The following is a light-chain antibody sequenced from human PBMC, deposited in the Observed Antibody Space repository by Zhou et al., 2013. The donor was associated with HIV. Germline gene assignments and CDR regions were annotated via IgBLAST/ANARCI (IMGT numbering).Light chain of an antibody. V-gene: IGKV3-15*01. CDR1: QSVSSN. Sequence: EIVMTQSPATLSVSPGDRATLSCGASQSVSSNLAWYQQKPGQAPRLLIYGASTRTGGFPARFSGTGSGTEFTLTIAGLQSEDVAVYYCQQYNRWPPLTFGGGTQVEIK. CDR3: QQYNRWPPLT. J-gene: IGKJ4*01. CDR2: GAS.